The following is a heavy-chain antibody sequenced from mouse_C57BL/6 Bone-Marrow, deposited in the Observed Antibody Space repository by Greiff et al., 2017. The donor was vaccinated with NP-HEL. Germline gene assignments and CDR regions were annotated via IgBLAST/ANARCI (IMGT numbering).Heavy chain of an antibody. J-gene: IGHJ1*03. Sequence: QVQLQQPGAELVKPGASVTLSCKASGYTFTSYWMHWVKQRPGQGLEWIGMIHPNSGSTNYNEKFKSKATLTVDKSSSTAYMQLSSLTSEDSAVYYCAREGLLRSRYCDVWGTGTTVTVSS. CDR3: AREGLLRSRYCDV. CDR1: GYTFTSYW. V-gene: IGHV1-64*01. D-gene: IGHD2-4*01. CDR2: IHPNSGST.